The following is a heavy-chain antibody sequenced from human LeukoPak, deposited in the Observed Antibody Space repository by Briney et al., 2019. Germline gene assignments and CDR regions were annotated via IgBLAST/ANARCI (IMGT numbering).Heavy chain of an antibody. D-gene: IGHD6-13*01. Sequence: PGGSLRLSCAASGFTFSSYAMSWARQAPGKGLEWVSAISGSGGSTYYADSVKGRFTISRDNSKNTLYLQMNSLRAEDTAVYYCANVQQLVPENYWGQGTLVTVSS. J-gene: IGHJ4*02. CDR1: GFTFSSYA. V-gene: IGHV3-23*01. CDR3: ANVQQLVPENY. CDR2: ISGSGGST.